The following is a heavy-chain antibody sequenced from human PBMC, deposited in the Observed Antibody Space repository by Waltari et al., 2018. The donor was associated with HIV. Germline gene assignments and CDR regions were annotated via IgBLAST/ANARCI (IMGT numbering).Heavy chain of an antibody. CDR3: AREHDGTPYAFSYFTS. Sequence: QVQLVQSGAEVRKPGSSVQVSCKVSGGHFNTYPLNWVRQAHGQGFEWMGGVVPIFGTIDYAQKFQGRVTITADKAATTVYLVLSSLNSEDTAVYFCAREHDGTPYAFSYFTSWGQGTLVTVSS. J-gene: IGHJ4*02. D-gene: IGHD1-7*01. CDR2: VVPIFGTI. V-gene: IGHV1-69*06. CDR1: GGHFNTYP.